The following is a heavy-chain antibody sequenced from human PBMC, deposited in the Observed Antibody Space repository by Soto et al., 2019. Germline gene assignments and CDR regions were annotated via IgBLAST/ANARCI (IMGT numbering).Heavy chain of an antibody. J-gene: IGHJ3*02. CDR1: GYTFTSYA. V-gene: IGHV1-3*01. CDR2: INAGNGNT. Sequence: ASVKVSCKASGYTFTSYAMHWVRQAPGQRLEWMGWINAGNGNTKYSQKFQGRVTITRDTSASTAYMELSSLRSEDTAVYYCARDAEILESKDDAFDIWGQGTMVTVSS. D-gene: IGHD3-10*01. CDR3: ARDAEILESKDDAFDI.